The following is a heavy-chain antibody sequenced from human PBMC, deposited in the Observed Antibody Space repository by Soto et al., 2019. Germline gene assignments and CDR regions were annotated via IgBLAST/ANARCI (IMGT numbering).Heavy chain of an antibody. D-gene: IGHD2-2*01. Sequence: QVQLQESGPGLVKPSQTLSLTCTVSGGSISSGDCYWGWIRQPPGKGLEWIGYMYYSGSTYYNPSRKSRFTLSVDKSRNQFYLQLRSVTAADTAVYYCARAYQDPATLRALEYYFDYWGQGKLVTVSS. CDR2: MYYSGST. J-gene: IGHJ4*02. CDR1: GGSISSGDCY. V-gene: IGHV4-30-4*01. CDR3: ARAYQDPATLRALEYYFDY.